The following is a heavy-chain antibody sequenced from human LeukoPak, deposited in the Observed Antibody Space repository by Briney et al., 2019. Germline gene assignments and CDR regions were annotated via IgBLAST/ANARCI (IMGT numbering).Heavy chain of an antibody. CDR2: INQDGSEK. D-gene: IGHD6-19*01. J-gene: IGHJ4*02. CDR3: ARCSGWAFKN. V-gene: IGHV3-7*01. CDR1: GFTFSNFW. Sequence: PGRSLRLPCAASGFTFSNFWMSWVRQAPGKGLEWVANINQDGSEKNYVDSVKGRFTISRDSAKNSLYLQMDSLRAEDTAIYYCARCSGWAFKNWGQGTLVTVSS.